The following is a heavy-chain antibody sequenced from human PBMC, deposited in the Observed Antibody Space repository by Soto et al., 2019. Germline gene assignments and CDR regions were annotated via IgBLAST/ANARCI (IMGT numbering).Heavy chain of an antibody. Sequence: QVQLQQWGAGLLKPSETLSLTCAVYGGSFSGYYWSWIRQPPGKGLEWIGEINHSGITNYNPSLMSRVTVSVDTSKNQFSLKRSSVTAADTAVYYCARRKGYNYYYYYGMDVWGQGTTVTVSS. D-gene: IGHD5-12*01. CDR1: GGSFSGYY. CDR2: INHSGIT. J-gene: IGHJ6*02. CDR3: ARRKGYNYYYYYGMDV. V-gene: IGHV4-34*01.